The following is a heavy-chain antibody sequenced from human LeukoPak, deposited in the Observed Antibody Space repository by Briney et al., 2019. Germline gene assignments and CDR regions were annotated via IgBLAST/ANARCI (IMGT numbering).Heavy chain of an antibody. CDR3: ARDQGSVYYDSSGYPYYYYYMDV. V-gene: IGHV3-53*01. Sequence: GGSLRLSCAASGFTVSSNYMSWVRQAPGKGLEWVSVIYSGGSTYYADSVKGRFTISRDNSKNTLYLQMNSLRDEDTAVYYCARDQGSVYYDSSGYPYYYYYMDVWGKGTTVTVSS. CDR1: GFTVSSNY. J-gene: IGHJ6*03. CDR2: IYSGGST. D-gene: IGHD3-22*01.